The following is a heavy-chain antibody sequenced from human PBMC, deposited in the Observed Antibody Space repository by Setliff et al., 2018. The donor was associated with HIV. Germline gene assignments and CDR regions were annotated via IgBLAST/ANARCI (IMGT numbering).Heavy chain of an antibody. CDR3: ARLGGICSGGSCTALAYTMDV. D-gene: IGHD2-15*01. CDR1: RYSFASYW. Sequence: GESLKISCKGSRYSFASYWIGWVRQMHGKGLEWMGVIYPDDSDTRYSPSFQGQVTISADKSINTAYLQCSSLKASDTAMYYCARLGGICSGGSCTALAYTMDVWGQGTTVTVS. V-gene: IGHV5-51*01. J-gene: IGHJ6*02. CDR2: IYPDDSDT.